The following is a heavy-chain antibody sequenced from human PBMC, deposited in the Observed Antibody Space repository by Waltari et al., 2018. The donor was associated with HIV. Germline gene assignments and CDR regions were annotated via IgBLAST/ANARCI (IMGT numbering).Heavy chain of an antibody. D-gene: IGHD3-9*01. CDR3: ARHYAWFDILTGSPPTYYFDS. V-gene: IGHV4-39*01. Sequence: KLQQSGPRLVKPSETLSLTCSVSGDSINSRTYYWGWIRQPPGKGLEYLGSIYYSGSSYYNPSLNSRLTLSADTSKNQCSRRLISVTATDTGVYYCARHYAWFDILTGSPPTYYFDSGGPGTLVTVSS. CDR2: IYYSGSS. J-gene: IGHJ4*02. CDR1: GDSINSRTYY.